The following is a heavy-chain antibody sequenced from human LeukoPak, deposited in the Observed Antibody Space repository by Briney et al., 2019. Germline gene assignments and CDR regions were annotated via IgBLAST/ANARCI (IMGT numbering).Heavy chain of an antibody. CDR2: INWNGGST. V-gene: IGHV3-20*04. Sequence: GGSLRLSCAASGFTFSSYWMSWVRQAPGKGLEWVSGINWNGGSTGYADSVKGRFTISRDNAKNSVYLQMNSLRAEDTALYYCARVGGYSDYDQRYWGQGTLVTVSS. CDR3: ARVGGYSDYDQRY. CDR1: GFTFSSYW. J-gene: IGHJ4*02. D-gene: IGHD5-12*01.